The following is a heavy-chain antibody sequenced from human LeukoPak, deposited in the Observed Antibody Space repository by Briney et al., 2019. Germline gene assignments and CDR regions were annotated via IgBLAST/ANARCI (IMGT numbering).Heavy chain of an antibody. CDR3: VRAPATNEWRCMDY. D-gene: IGHD2-8*02. V-gene: IGHV3-7*01. J-gene: IGHJ4*02. CDR2: IKQDGSEK. CDR1: GFTFSTYW. Sequence: GGSLRLSCAASGFTFSTYWMSWVRQAPGKGLEWVANIKQDGSEKRYVDPVKGRFTISRDNAKNSLYLQMNSLRAEDTGVYYCVRAPATNEWRCMDYWGQGTLVTVSS.